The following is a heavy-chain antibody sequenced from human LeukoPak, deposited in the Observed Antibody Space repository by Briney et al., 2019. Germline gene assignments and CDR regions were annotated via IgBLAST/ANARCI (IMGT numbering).Heavy chain of an antibody. CDR2: ISYSGSP. CDR3: ARADYYDSSGSSGRTYWFAP. J-gene: IGHJ5*02. D-gene: IGHD3-22*01. V-gene: IGHV4-59*01. Sequence: PSETLSLTCTVSGGSISSYYWSWSRQPPGKGLEWIGYISYSGSPNYNPSLKSRVTISVATSNNQFSLKLSSLTAADTAVYYCARADYYDSSGSSGRTYWFAPWGQGTLVTVSS. CDR1: GGSISSYY.